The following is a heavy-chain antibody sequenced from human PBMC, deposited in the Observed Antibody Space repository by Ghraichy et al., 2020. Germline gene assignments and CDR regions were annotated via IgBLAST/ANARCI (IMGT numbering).Heavy chain of an antibody. V-gene: IGHV4-30-4*07. D-gene: IGHD3-10*01. CDR1: GGSISSGGYS. Sequence: SETLSLTCAVSGGSISSGGYSWSWIRQPPGKGLEWIGYIYYSGSTYYNPSLKSRVTISVDTSKNQFSLKLSSVTAADTAVYYCARVLSRWFGELFPYYFDYWGQGTLVTVSS. CDR2: IYYSGST. J-gene: IGHJ4*02. CDR3: ARVLSRWFGELFPYYFDY.